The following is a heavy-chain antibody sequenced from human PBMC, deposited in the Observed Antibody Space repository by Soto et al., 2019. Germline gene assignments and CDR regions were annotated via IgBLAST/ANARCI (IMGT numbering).Heavy chain of an antibody. CDR1: GFTFSSYG. J-gene: IGHJ4*02. CDR2: IWYDGSNK. V-gene: IGHV3-33*01. CDR3: AREHDTAMVDY. Sequence: GQLVESGGGVVQPGRSLRLSCAASGFTFSSYGMHWVRQAPGKGLEWVAVIWYDGSNKYYADSVKGRFTISRDNSKNTLYLQMNSLRAEDTAVYYCAREHDTAMVDYWGQGTLVTVSS. D-gene: IGHD5-18*01.